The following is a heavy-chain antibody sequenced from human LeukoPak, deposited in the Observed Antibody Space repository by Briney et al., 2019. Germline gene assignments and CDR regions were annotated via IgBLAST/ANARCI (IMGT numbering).Heavy chain of an antibody. CDR3: AKCRGACQHNYFDY. Sequence: GGSLSLSCAASGFTFSNYAMTWVRKAPEKGLGWVSSISGNGVTTVYADSVKGRFTVSRDNSKDTLYLQMGSLRAEDTAVYYCAKCRGACQHNYFDYWGQGTLVTVSS. D-gene: IGHD2-21*02. J-gene: IGHJ4*02. CDR1: GFTFSNYA. V-gene: IGHV3-23*01. CDR2: ISGNGVTT.